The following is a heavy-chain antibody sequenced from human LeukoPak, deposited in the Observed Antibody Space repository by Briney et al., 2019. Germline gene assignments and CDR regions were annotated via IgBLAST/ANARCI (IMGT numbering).Heavy chain of an antibody. CDR1: GFTFSSYE. CDR2: ISSSGGTI. J-gene: IGHJ5*02. V-gene: IGHV3-48*03. D-gene: IGHD2-8*01. Sequence: GGSLRLSCAASGFTFSSYEMNWVRQAPGKGLEWVSYISSSGGTIYYADSVKGRFTISRDNAKNSLYLQMNSLRAEDTAVYYCARDSQPYCTNGICYTKYNWFDPWGQGTLVTVSS. CDR3: ARDSQPYCTNGICYTKYNWFDP.